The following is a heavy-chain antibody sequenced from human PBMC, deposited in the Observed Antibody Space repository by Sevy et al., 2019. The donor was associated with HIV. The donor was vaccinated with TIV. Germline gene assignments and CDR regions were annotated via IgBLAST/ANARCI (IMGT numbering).Heavy chain of an antibody. D-gene: IGHD3-22*01. CDR3: VKEESSGFY. V-gene: IGHV3-23*01. CDR1: GFTFRSYP. CDR2: ISGSGGST. J-gene: IGHJ4*02. Sequence: GGSLRLSCAASGFTFRSYPMSWVRQAPGKGLEWVSAISGSGGSTYYADSVRGRFTISRDNFKNTMDLQMNSLRADDTAIYYCVKEESSGFYWGQGTLVTVSS.